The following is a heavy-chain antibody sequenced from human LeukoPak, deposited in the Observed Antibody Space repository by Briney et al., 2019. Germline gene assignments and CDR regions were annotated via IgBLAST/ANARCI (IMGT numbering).Heavy chain of an antibody. D-gene: IGHD4-17*01. CDR2: IIPIFGTA. Sequence: GASVKVSCKASGGTFSSYAISWVRQAPGQGLEWMGGIIPIFGTANYAQKFQGRVTITVDESTSTAYMELSSLRSEDTAVYYCAIVAVTMRYYYMDVWGKGTTVTVSS. CDR3: AIVAVTMRYYYMDV. V-gene: IGHV1-69*13. CDR1: GGTFSSYA. J-gene: IGHJ6*03.